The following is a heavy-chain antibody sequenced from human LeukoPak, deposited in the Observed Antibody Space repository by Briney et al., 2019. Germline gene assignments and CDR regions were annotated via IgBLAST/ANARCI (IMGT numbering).Heavy chain of an antibody. Sequence: PGGSLRLSCAASGFTFDDYAMHWVRQAPGKGLEWVSGISWNSGSIGYADSVKGRFTISRDNAKNSLYLQMNSLRAEDTALYYCAKDIGSSGWYNFDYWGQGTLVTVSS. CDR2: ISWNSGSI. CDR3: AKDIGSSGWYNFDY. CDR1: GFTFDDYA. D-gene: IGHD6-19*01. J-gene: IGHJ4*02. V-gene: IGHV3-9*01.